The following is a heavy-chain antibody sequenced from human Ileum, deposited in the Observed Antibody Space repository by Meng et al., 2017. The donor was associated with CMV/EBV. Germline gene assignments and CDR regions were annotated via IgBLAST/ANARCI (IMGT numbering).Heavy chain of an antibody. CDR2: ISDNGGRT. CDR1: GFTFSIYA. CDR3: TKVGYCRSTSCSPDY. D-gene: IGHD2-2*01. Sequence: GESLKISCAASGFTFSIYAMSWVRQTPEKGLEWLSGISDNGGRTYYADSVKGRFTISRDNSKNTLYLQMNSLRVEDTAAYYCTKVGYCRSTSCSPDYWGQGTLVTVSS. J-gene: IGHJ4*02. V-gene: IGHV3-23*01.